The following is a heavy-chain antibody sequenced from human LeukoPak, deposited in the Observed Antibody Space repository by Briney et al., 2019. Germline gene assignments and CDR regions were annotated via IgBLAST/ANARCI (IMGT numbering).Heavy chain of an antibody. Sequence: GASVIVSCKASGYSFINYTIHWVRQAPGHRLEWMGWINTGNHHTRYAQKFQGRVTFTRDTSASTACMGLNSLTSEDTAVYYCAREVSGLKRFDPWGQGTLVTVS. CDR3: AREVSGLKRFDP. V-gene: IGHV1-3*04. CDR2: INTGNHHT. D-gene: IGHD5/OR15-5a*01. CDR1: GYSFINYT. J-gene: IGHJ5*02.